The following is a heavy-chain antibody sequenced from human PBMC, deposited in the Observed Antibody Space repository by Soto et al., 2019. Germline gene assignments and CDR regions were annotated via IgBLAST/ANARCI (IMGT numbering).Heavy chain of an antibody. Sequence: GESLKISCKVSGYSFTSYWINWVRQMPGKGLEWMGRIDPSDSYNNDIPSFQGHVTISVDRSISTAYLQWSSLKASDTAMYYCARQGIFDYYYYFGMDVWGQGTTVTVSS. CDR1: GYSFTSYW. V-gene: IGHV5-10-1*01. CDR3: ARQGIFDYYYYFGMDV. J-gene: IGHJ6*02. CDR2: IDPSDSYN.